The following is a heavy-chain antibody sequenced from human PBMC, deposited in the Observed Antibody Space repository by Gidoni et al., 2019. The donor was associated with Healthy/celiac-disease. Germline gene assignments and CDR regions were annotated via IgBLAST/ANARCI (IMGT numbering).Heavy chain of an antibody. D-gene: IGHD3-16*02. Sequence: QVQLVESGGGVVQPGRSLRLSCAASGFTFRSYAMHWVRQAPGKGLEWVAVISYDGSNKYYADSVKGRFTISRDNSKNTLYLQMNSLRAEDTAVYYCASLIMITFGGVIVPFDYWGQGTLVTVSS. CDR1: GFTFRSYA. J-gene: IGHJ4*02. CDR2: ISYDGSNK. V-gene: IGHV3-30-3*01. CDR3: ASLIMITFGGVIVPFDY.